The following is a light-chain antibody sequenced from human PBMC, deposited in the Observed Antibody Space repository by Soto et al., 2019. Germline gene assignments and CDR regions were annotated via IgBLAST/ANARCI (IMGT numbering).Light chain of an antibody. Sequence: DIQLTQSPSSLSASVGDRVTITCQASQDITNHLNWYQQKPGKAPNLLIYDASNLETGVPSRFSGGGSGTLFGSTITRLQPEDLATYYCQKHDGVPLFGPGTKVEIK. V-gene: IGKV1-33*01. CDR1: QDITNH. J-gene: IGKJ3*01. CDR2: DAS. CDR3: QKHDGVPL.